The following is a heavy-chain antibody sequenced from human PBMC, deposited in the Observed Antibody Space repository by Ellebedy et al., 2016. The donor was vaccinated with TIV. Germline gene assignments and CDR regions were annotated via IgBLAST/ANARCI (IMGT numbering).Heavy chain of an antibody. CDR3: ARTGLQFDAFDI. J-gene: IGHJ3*02. CDR2: ISSSSSYI. Sequence: GESLKISCAASGFTFSSYSMNWVRQAPGKGLEWVSSISSSSSYIYYADSVKGRFTISRDNAKNSLYLQMNSLRAEETAVYYCARTGLQFDAFDIWGQGTMVTVSS. V-gene: IGHV3-21*01. D-gene: IGHD5-24*01. CDR1: GFTFSSYS.